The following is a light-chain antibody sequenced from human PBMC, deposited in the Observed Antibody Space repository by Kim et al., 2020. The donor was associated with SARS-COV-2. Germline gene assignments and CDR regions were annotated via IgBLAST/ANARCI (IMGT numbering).Light chain of an antibody. CDR1: QTTLDMNGYHY. Sequence: EPSSIACRSSQTTLDMNGYHYVDWYLQKQGPSPPLLIYLGSNRASGAPDRFSGGGSGTDFTLKISRVEAEDVGVFCCMQALQAPYSFGQGTKLEI. V-gene: IGKV2-28*01. J-gene: IGKJ2*03. CDR2: LGS. CDR3: MQALQAPYS.